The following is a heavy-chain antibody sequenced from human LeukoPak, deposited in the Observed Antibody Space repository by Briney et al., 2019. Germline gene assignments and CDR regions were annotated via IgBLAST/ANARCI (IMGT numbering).Heavy chain of an antibody. V-gene: IGHV4-61*02. Sequence: SETLSLTCTVSGGSISSGSYYWSWIRQPAGKGLEWIGRIYTSGSTNYNPSLKSRVTISVDTSKNQFSLKLSSVTVADTAVYYCARGRGGIEARPLLHYFDYWGQGTLVTVSS. CDR2: IYTSGST. CDR1: GGSISSGSYY. CDR3: ARGRGGIEARPLLHYFDY. J-gene: IGHJ4*02. D-gene: IGHD6-6*01.